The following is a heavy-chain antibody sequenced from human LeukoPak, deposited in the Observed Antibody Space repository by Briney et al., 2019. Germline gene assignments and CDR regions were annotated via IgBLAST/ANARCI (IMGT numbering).Heavy chain of an antibody. D-gene: IGHD2-8*01. CDR1: GFTFSGYG. V-gene: IGHV3-48*01. Sequence: PGGSLRLSCAASGFTFSGYGMNWVRQAPGKGLEWVSYISSSSSTIYYADSVKGRFTISRDNAKNSLYLQMNSLRAEDTAVYYCARDHGVLMVYAFGDYWGQGTLVTVSS. CDR3: ARDHGVLMVYAFGDY. CDR2: ISSSSSTI. J-gene: IGHJ4*02.